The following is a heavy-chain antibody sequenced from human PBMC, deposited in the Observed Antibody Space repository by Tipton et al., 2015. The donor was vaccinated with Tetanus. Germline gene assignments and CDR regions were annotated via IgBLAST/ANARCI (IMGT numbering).Heavy chain of an antibody. V-gene: IGHV3-23*01. J-gene: IGHJ5*02. Sequence: SLRLSCAASGFTFSSYAMSWVRQAPGKGLEWVSGISGSGSTTNYADPVKGRFSISRDNSKNTVYLQMNSLRDEDTAVYYCAKDPASRGWFDPWGQGTLVSVSS. CDR2: ISGSGSTT. CDR1: GFTFSSYA. CDR3: AKDPASRGWFDP.